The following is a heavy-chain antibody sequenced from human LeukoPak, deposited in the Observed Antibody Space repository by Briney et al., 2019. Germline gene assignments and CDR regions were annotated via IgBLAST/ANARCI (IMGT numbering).Heavy chain of an antibody. CDR2: ISGSGGST. Sequence: PGGSLRLSCAASGFTFSSYAMSWVRQAPGKGLEWVSAISGSGGSTYYADSVKGRFTISRDNSKNKLYLQMNSPRAEDTAVYYCAKDRGTVTTFDSWGQGNLVTVSS. CDR1: GFTFSSYA. J-gene: IGHJ4*02. V-gene: IGHV3-23*01. D-gene: IGHD4-17*01. CDR3: AKDRGTVTTFDS.